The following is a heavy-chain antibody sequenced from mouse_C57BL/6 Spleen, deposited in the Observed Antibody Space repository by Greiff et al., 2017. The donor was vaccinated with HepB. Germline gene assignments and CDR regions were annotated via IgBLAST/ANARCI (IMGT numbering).Heavy chain of an antibody. J-gene: IGHJ4*01. D-gene: IGHD1-1*01. Sequence: VMLVESGPGLVAPSQSLSITCTVSGFSLTSYAISWVRQPPGKGLEWLGVIWTGGGTNYNSALKSRLSISKDNSKSQVFLKMNSLQTDDTAGYYCAREVVATKDYAMDYWGQGTSVTVSS. CDR2: IWTGGGT. CDR3: AREVVATKDYAMDY. V-gene: IGHV2-9-1*01. CDR1: GFSLTSYA.